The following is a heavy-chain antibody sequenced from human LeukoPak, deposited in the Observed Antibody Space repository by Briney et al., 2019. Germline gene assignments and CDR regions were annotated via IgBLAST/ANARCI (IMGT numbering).Heavy chain of an antibody. J-gene: IGHJ6*03. CDR3: ARGRNYYMDV. Sequence: GGSLRLSCAVSGFTFSGYNVNWVRQAPGKGLEWVSSISSSSSYIYYADSVKGRFTISRDNAKNSLYLQMNSLRAEDTAVYYCARGRNYYMDVWGKGTTVTVSS. CDR1: GFTFSGYN. V-gene: IGHV3-21*04. CDR2: ISSSSSYI.